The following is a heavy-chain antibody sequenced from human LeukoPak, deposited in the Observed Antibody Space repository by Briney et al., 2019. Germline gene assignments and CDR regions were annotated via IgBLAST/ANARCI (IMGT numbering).Heavy chain of an antibody. Sequence: ASVKVSCKASGYTFTGYYMHWVRQAPGQGLEWMGCINPNSGGTNYAQKFQGRVTMTRDTSISTVYMELSRLRSDDTAVFHCARGYYDSSDFEYFQHWGQGTLVTVSS. V-gene: IGHV1-2*02. D-gene: IGHD3-22*01. CDR1: GYTFTGYY. J-gene: IGHJ1*01. CDR2: INPNSGGT. CDR3: ARGYYDSSDFEYFQH.